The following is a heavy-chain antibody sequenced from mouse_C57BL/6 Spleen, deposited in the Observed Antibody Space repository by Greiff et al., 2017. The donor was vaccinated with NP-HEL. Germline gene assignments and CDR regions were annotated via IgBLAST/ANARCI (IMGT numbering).Heavy chain of an antibody. V-gene: IGHV3-6*01. J-gene: IGHJ2*01. D-gene: IGHD2-1*01. Sequence: EVKLEESGPGLVKPSQSLSLSCSVTGYSITSGYYWNWIRQFPGNKLEWMGYISYDGSNNYNPSLKNRTSITRDTSKNQFFLKLNSVTTEDTATYYCARDLDGNYFFDYWGQGTTLTVSS. CDR2: ISYDGSN. CDR3: ARDLDGNYFFDY. CDR1: GYSITSGYY.